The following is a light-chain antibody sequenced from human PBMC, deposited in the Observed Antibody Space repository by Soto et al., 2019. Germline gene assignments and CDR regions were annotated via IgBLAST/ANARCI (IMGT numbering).Light chain of an antibody. CDR2: EVS. V-gene: IGLV2-14*01. CDR3: SSYTSDTNYV. J-gene: IGLJ1*01. CDR1: SIDIAPYNY. Sequence: QSVLTQPASVSGSPGQSLTISCTGTSIDIAPYNYVSWYQQHPGKAPKLIIYEVSYRPSGISNRFSGSKSGHTASLTISGLQAEDEADYYCSSYTSDTNYVFVTGTKVTVL.